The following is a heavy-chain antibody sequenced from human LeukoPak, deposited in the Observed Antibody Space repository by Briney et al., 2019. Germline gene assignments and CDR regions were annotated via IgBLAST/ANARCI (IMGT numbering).Heavy chain of an antibody. V-gene: IGHV3-9*01. D-gene: IGHD3-9*01. CDR1: GFTFDDYA. J-gene: IGHJ4*02. CDR2: ISWNSGSI. Sequence: GGSLRLSCAASGFTFDDYAMHWVRQAPGKGLEWVSGISWNSGSIGYADSVKGRFTISRDNAKNSLYLQMNSLRAEDTALYYCAKASYDILTAVIDYWGQGNPGHRLL. CDR3: AKASYDILTAVIDY.